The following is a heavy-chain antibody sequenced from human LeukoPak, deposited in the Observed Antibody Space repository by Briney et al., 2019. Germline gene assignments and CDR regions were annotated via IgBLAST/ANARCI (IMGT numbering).Heavy chain of an antibody. D-gene: IGHD1-26*01. J-gene: IGHJ4*02. V-gene: IGHV3-30*02. Sequence: GGSLRLSCAASGFTFSSYGMHWVRQAPGKGLEWVAFIRYDGSNKYYADSVKGRFTISRDNSKNTLYLQMNSLRAEDTAVYYCASEVGATPSYYFDYWGQGTLVTVSS. CDR2: IRYDGSNK. CDR1: GFTFSSYG. CDR3: ASEVGATPSYYFDY.